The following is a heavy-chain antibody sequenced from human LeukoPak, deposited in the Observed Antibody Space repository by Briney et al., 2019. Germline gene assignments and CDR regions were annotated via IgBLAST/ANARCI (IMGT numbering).Heavy chain of an antibody. J-gene: IGHJ3*02. CDR2: VNWNGGST. V-gene: IGHV3-20*04. CDR1: GFTFDDYG. CDR3: ARPLRFLEWSDAFDI. Sequence: GGSLRLSCAASGFTFDDYGMSWVRQPPGKGLEWVSGVNWNGGSTGYADSVKGRFTISRDNAKNSLYLQMNSLRAEDTALYYCARPLRFLEWSDAFDIWGQGTMVTVSS. D-gene: IGHD3-3*01.